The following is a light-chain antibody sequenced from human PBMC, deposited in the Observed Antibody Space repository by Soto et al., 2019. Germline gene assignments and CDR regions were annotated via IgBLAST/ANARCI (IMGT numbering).Light chain of an antibody. CDR1: SSNIGSNY. Sequence: QSVLTQPPSASGTPGQRVTIPCSGSSSNIGSNYVYWYQQLPGTAPKLLIYRNNQRPSGVPDRFSGSKSGTSASLAISGLRSEDEADYYCAAWDDSLSGVVFGGGPKVTVL. CDR2: RNN. CDR3: AAWDDSLSGVV. J-gene: IGLJ2*01. V-gene: IGLV1-47*01.